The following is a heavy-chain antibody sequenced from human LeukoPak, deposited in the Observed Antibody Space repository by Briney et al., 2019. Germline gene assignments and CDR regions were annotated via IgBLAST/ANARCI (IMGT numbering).Heavy chain of an antibody. V-gene: IGHV3-30*04. CDR1: GFTFRTYA. Sequence: PGRSLRLSCAASGFTFRTYAMNWVRQAPGKGLEWVAVISDDGSNKYYAESVKGQFTISRDNSKNALYLQMNSLRAEDTAVYYCVRDEDPTYYEDWGQGTLVTVSS. J-gene: IGHJ4*02. CDR3: VRDEDPTYYED. CDR2: ISDDGSNK.